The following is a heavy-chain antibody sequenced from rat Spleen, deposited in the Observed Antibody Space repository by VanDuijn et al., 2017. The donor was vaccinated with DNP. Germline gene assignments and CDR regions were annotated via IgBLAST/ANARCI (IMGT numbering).Heavy chain of an antibody. CDR1: GFSLTSYM. CDR3: ARGWMDA. V-gene: IGHV2-6*01. CDR2: MSSGGNT. J-gene: IGHJ4*01. Sequence: QVQLKESGPGLVQPSQTLSLTCSVSGFSLTSYMVNWVRQPPGKGLERIAAMSSGGNTYYNSGLKSRLCISRDTTRSQVFLKMTSLQTEDTAMYFCARGWMDAWGQGTSVSVSS. D-gene: IGHD1-12*02.